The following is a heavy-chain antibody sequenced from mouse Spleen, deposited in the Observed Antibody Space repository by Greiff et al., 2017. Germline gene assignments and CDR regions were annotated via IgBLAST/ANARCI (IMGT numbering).Heavy chain of an antibody. CDR3: ARGGNSYFDY. CDR1: GYTFTDYE. V-gene: IGHV1-15*01. D-gene: IGHD2-1*01. Sequence: QVQLKESGAELVRPGASVTLSCKASGYTFTDYEMHWVKQTPVHGLEWIGAIDPETGGTAYNQKFKGKAILTADKSSSTAYMQLSSLTSEDSAVYYCARGGNSYFDYWGQGTTLTVSS. J-gene: IGHJ2*01. CDR2: IDPETGGT.